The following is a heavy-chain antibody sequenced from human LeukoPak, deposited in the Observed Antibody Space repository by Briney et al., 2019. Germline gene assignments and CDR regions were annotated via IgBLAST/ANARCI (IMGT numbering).Heavy chain of an antibody. CDR2: ISYDGSNK. V-gene: IGHV3-30*18. CDR3: AKGQMTYYYDSSGSYADY. J-gene: IGHJ4*02. CDR1: GFTFSSYG. Sequence: GRSLRLSCAASGFTFSSYGMHWVRQAPGKGLEWVAVISYDGSNKYYADSVKGRFTISRDNSKNTLYLQMNSLRAEDTAVYYCAKGQMTYYYDSSGSYADYWGQGTLVTVS. D-gene: IGHD3-22*01.